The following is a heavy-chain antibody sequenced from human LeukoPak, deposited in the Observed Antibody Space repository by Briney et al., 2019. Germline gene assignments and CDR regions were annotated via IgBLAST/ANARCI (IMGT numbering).Heavy chain of an antibody. D-gene: IGHD3-9*01. Sequence: ASVKVSCKASGYTFIDYAINWVRQAPGQGLEWMGWINTNTGNPTYAQGFTGRFVFSLDTSVSTAYLQISSLKAEDTAVYYCARGGSFDYDILTVYNWFDPWGQGTLVTVSS. CDR1: GYTFIDYA. CDR2: INTNTGNP. V-gene: IGHV7-4-1*02. J-gene: IGHJ5*02. CDR3: ARGGSFDYDILTVYNWFDP.